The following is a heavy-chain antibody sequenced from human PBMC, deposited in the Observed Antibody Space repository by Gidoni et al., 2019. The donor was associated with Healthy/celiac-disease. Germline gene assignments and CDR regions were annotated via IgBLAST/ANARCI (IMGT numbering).Heavy chain of an antibody. CDR2: IYYSGST. CDR3: ARQRFSYSSGWSDFDY. D-gene: IGHD6-19*01. CDR1: GGSISSYY. Sequence: QVQLQESGPGLVKPSETLSLTCTVSGGSISSYYWSWIRQPPGEGLEWIGYIYYSGSTNYNPSLKSRVTISVDTSKNQFSLKLSSVTAADTAVYYCARQRFSYSSGWSDFDYWGQGTLVTVSS. J-gene: IGHJ4*02. V-gene: IGHV4-59*08.